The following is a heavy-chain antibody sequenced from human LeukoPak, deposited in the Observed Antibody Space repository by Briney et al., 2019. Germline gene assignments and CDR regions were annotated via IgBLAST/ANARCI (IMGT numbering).Heavy chain of an antibody. V-gene: IGHV3-21*01. D-gene: IGHD3-22*01. Sequence: GGSLRLSCAASGFTFSSYSMNWVRQAPGKGLEWVSSISSSSSYIYYADSVKGRFTISRDNAKNSLYLQMNSLRAEDTAVYYCASVITSPACYYYFMDVWGKGTTVTVSS. J-gene: IGHJ6*03. CDR1: GFTFSSYS. CDR2: ISSSSSYI. CDR3: ASVITSPACYYYFMDV.